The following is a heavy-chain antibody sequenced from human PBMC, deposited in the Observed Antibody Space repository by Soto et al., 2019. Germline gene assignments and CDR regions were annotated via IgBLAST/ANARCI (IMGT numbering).Heavy chain of an antibody. V-gene: IGHV1-69*12. Sequence: QVQVVQSGAEVKKPGSSVQVSCKTSGGTFSTSAISWVRQAPGQGLEWMGGIMPIFRTADYAQKFQGRVTITADESASTAYLEMRSLTSEDTAVYYFVRDKDRAQLGGNYSCIMDVWGQGTRVTVTS. CDR2: IMPIFRTA. D-gene: IGHD3-3*02. CDR1: GGTFSTSA. J-gene: IGHJ6*02. CDR3: VRDKDRAQLGGNYSCIMDV.